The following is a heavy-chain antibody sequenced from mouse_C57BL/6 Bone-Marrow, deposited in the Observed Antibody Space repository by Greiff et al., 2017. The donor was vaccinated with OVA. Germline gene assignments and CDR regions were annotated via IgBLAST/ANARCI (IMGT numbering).Heavy chain of an antibody. D-gene: IGHD2-5*01. CDR1: GYTFTSYW. CDR2: IDPSDSYT. CDR3: ARSYSNYDYAMDY. J-gene: IGHJ4*01. V-gene: IGHV1-50*01. Sequence: VQLQQPGAELVKPGASVKLSCKASGYTFTSYWRQWVKQRPGQGLEWIGEIDPSDSYTNYNQKFKGKATLTVDTSSSTAYMQLSSLTSEDSAVYYCARSYSNYDYAMDYWGQGTSVTVSS.